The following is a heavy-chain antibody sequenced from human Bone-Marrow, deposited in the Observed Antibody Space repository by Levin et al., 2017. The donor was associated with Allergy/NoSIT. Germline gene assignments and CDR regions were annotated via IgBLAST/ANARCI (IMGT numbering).Heavy chain of an antibody. D-gene: IGHD2-2*01. CDR1: GYTFTGYY. CDR3: ARDGKRGVVVPAAPSLGWFDP. J-gene: IGHJ5*02. V-gene: IGHV1-2*06. Sequence: GESLKISCKASGYTFTGYYMHWVRQAPGQGLEWMGRINPNSGGTNYAQKFQGRVTMTRDTSISTAYMELSRLRSDDTAVYYCARDGKRGVVVPAAPSLGWFDPWGQGTLVTVSS. CDR2: INPNSGGT.